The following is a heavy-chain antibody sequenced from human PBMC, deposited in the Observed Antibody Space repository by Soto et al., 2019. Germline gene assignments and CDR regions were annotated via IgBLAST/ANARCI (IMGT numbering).Heavy chain of an antibody. CDR1: GDSVSTGNKY. J-gene: IGHJ4*02. D-gene: IGHD6-19*01. CDR2: IYSSGST. CDR3: ARSGGGSGWL. Sequence: QVQLQESGPGLVKPSETLSLTCTVSGDSVSTGNKYWSWSRQSPGKALEWIAYIYSSGSTNYNPSLKSRVTISRDTSKNQFSLKMTSVTAEDTAVYYCARSGGGSGWLGGQGTLVTVSS. V-gene: IGHV4-61*01.